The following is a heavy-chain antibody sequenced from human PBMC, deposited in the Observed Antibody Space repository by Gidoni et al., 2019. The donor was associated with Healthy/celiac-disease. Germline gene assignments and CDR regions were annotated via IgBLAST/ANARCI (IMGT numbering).Heavy chain of an antibody. CDR2: ISSSSSYI. V-gene: IGHV3-21*01. CDR1: GFTFSSYS. Sequence: VQLVESGGGMVKPGGPLRLYCAPSGFTFSSYSMNWVRQAPGKGLEWVSSISSSSSYIYYADSVKGRFTISRDNAKNSLYLQMNSLRAEDTAVYYCARVTYYYDSSGYYHFDYWGQGTLVTVSS. CDR3: ARVTYYYDSSGYYHFDY. D-gene: IGHD3-22*01. J-gene: IGHJ4*02.